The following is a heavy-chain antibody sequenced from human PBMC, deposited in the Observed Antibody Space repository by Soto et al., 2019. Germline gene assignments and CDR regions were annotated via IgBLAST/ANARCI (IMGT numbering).Heavy chain of an antibody. J-gene: IGHJ3*02. CDR2: ISSSSSYI. V-gene: IGHV3-21*01. D-gene: IGHD4-4*01. CDR3: ARASNQQYAGDAFDI. Sequence: GGSLRLSCAASGFTFSSYIMNWVRQAPGKGLEWVSAISSSSSYIYYADSVKGRFTISRDNAKNSLYLQMNSLRAEDTAVYYCARASNQQYAGDAFDIWGQGTMVT. CDR1: GFTFSSYI.